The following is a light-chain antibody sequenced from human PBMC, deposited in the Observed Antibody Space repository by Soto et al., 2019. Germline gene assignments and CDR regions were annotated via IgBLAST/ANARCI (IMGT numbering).Light chain of an antibody. CDR3: QSYDSSLNAVV. CDR2: GNK. CDR1: SSNIGAGYD. Sequence: QSVLTQPPSVSGAPGQRVTISCTGLSSNIGAGYDVNWYQQAPGTAPKLLIFGNKNRPSGVPDRFSGSRSGTSGSLAITGLQTEDEDDYYCQSYDSSLNAVVFGGGTQLTVL. J-gene: IGLJ3*02. V-gene: IGLV1-40*01.